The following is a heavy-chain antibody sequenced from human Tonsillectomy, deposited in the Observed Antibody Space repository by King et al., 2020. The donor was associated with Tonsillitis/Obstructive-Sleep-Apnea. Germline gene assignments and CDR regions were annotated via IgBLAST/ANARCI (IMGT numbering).Heavy chain of an antibody. CDR3: AGVSPRTSYYYYYMDV. Sequence: VQLVESGGGLVKPGGSLRLSCAASGFTFSSYSMNWVRQAPGKGLEWVSSISSSSSYIYYADSVKGRFTISRDNAKNSLYLQMNSLRAEDTAVYYCAGVSPRTSYYYYYMDVWGKGTTVTVSS. CDR1: GFTFSSYS. V-gene: IGHV3-21*01. D-gene: IGHD3/OR15-3a*01. CDR2: ISSSSSYI. J-gene: IGHJ6*03.